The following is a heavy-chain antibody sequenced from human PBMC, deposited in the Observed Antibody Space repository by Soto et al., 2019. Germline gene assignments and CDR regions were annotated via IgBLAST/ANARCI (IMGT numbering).Heavy chain of an antibody. D-gene: IGHD6-6*01. V-gene: IGHV1-69*13. CDR3: ARDITGSSPFFDY. CDR2: IIPIFGTA. Sequence: SVKVSCKASGGTFSSYAISWVRQAPGQGLEWMGGIIPIFGTANYAQKFQGRVTITADESTSTAYMELSSLRSEDTAVYCCARDITGSSPFFDYWGQGTLVTVSS. CDR1: GGTFSSYA. J-gene: IGHJ4*02.